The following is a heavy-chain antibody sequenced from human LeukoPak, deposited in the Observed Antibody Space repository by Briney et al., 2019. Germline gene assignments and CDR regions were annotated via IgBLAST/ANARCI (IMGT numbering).Heavy chain of an antibody. CDR1: GGSISSSSYY. J-gene: IGHJ4*02. CDR3: ARLSSGSFWFGESPYYFDY. V-gene: IGHV4-39*01. CDR2: IYYSGST. D-gene: IGHD3-10*01. Sequence: SETLSLTCTVSGGSISSSSYYWGWIRQPPGKGLEWIGSIYYSGSTYYNPSLKSRVTISVDTSKNQFSLKLSPVTAADTAEYYSARLSSGSFWFGESPYYFDYWGQGTLVTVSS.